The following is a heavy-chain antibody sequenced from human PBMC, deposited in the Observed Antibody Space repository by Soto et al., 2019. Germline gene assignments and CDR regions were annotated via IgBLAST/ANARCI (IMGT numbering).Heavy chain of an antibody. V-gene: IGHV3-21*01. CDR3: GREGINNYNEYYFDA. CDR2: ISGSGNYT. J-gene: IGHJ4*02. D-gene: IGHD4-4*01. CDR1: GFTFSSYS. Sequence: PGGSLRLSCAASGFTFSSYSMNWVRQAPGKGLEWVSSISGSGNYTHYADFLRGRFTISRDNAKTSLYLQMNSLSAEDTADYYCGREGINNYNEYYFDAWGQGTVVTVCS.